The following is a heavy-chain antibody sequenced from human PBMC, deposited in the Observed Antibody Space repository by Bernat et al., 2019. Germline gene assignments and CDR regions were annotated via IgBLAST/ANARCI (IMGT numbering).Heavy chain of an antibody. CDR3: ARADYDLWSGYYGDAIDI. CDR2: INAGNGNT. CDR1: EKTFTSYA. J-gene: IGHJ3*02. D-gene: IGHD3-3*01. V-gene: IGHV1-3*01. Sequence: EKTFTSYAMHWVRQAPGQRLEWMGWINAGNGNTKYSQKFQGRVTLTRDTSASTAYMELSSLRSEDTAVYYCARADYDLWSGYYGDAIDIWG.